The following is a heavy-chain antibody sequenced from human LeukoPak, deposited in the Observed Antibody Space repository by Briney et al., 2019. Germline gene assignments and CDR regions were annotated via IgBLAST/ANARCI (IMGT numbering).Heavy chain of an antibody. Sequence: GGSLRLSCAVSGFTFSSYWMSSVRQAPAKGLEWVANINQDGSEKYYVDSLEGRFTISRDNAKNSLFLQMNSLRAEDTAVYYCARDAYSGGSCYAYWGQGTLVIVSS. CDR1: GFTFSSYW. V-gene: IGHV3-7*01. CDR3: ARDAYSGGSCYAY. D-gene: IGHD2-15*01. CDR2: INQDGSEK. J-gene: IGHJ4*02.